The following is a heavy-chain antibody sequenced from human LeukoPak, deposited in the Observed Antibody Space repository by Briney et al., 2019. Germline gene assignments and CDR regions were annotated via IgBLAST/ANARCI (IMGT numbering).Heavy chain of an antibody. CDR2: IYHSGST. D-gene: IGHD6-6*01. V-gene: IGHV4-59*01. J-gene: IGHJ1*01. Sequence: TSETLSLTCAVYGGSFSGYYWSWIRQPPGKGLEWIGYIYHSGSTNYNPSLQSRVTISVDTSKNQFSLNLNSVTAADTAVYYCARGGAARLHFQNWGQGTLVTVSS. CDR3: ARGGAARLHFQN. CDR1: GGSFSGYY.